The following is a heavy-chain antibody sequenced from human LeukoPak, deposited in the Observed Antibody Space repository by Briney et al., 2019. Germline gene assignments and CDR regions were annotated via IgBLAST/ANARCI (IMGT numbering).Heavy chain of an antibody. CDR2: ISHSGRT. CDR3: ARLSPQRGYSYGFSDY. V-gene: IGHV4-34*01. Sequence: SETLSLTCAVYGGSFSAYYWSSWVRQSPGKGLEWIGEISHSGRTKYNPSLKSRVTISVDTSKNQFSLKLSSVTAADTAVYYCARLSPQRGYSYGFSDYWGQGTLVTVSS. J-gene: IGHJ4*02. D-gene: IGHD5-18*01. CDR1: GGSFSAYY.